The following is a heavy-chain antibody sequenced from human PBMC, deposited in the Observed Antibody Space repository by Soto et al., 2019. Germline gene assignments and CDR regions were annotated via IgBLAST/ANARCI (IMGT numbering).Heavy chain of an antibody. CDR3: AREEDSSPPPLDY. J-gene: IGHJ4*03. CDR1: GYTFTPYP. V-gene: IGHV1-3*04. Sequence: GASVKVSCKASGYTFTPYPIHWVRQAPGQNLEWMGWINNGNGNTDYSQQFKDRVTITRDTSASTVYMELSRLRSDDTAVYYCAREEDSSPPPLDYWGQGTMVTVSS. D-gene: IGHD6-6*01. CDR2: INNGNGNT.